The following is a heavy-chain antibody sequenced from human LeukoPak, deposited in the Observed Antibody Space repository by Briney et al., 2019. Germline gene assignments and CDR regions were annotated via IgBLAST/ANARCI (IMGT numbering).Heavy chain of an antibody. CDR1: GFTYDDYG. CDR2: INWNGGST. Sequence: GGSPRLSCAASGFTYDDYGMSWVRQAPGKGLEWVSGINWNGGSTGYADSVKGRFTISRDNAKNSLYLQMNSLRAEDTALYYCARGREYYYGSGSYLVSDYFDYWGQGTLVTVSS. CDR3: ARGREYYYGSGSYLVSDYFDY. D-gene: IGHD3-10*01. V-gene: IGHV3-20*04. J-gene: IGHJ4*02.